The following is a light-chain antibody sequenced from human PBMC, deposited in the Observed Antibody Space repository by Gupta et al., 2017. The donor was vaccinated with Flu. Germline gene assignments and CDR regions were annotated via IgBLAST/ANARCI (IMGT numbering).Light chain of an antibody. V-gene: IGKV1-8*01. CDR2: AAS. Sequence: AIRITQSPSSISASTGDRVTTTCRASQNVHSYLAWYQQKPGTAPKLLIYAASTLKSGVPSMFTGSGYGTDFTLTVSRRQSEEFANYYCQQEVSSPFTFGRGTEVDIK. CDR1: QNVHSY. CDR3: QQEVSSPFT. J-gene: IGKJ4*01.